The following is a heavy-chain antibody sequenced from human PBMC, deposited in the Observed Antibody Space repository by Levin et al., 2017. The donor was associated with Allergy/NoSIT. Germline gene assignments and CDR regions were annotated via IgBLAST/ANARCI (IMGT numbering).Heavy chain of an antibody. D-gene: IGHD4-23*01. CDR3: ARDWETPDAIDH. V-gene: IGHV3-23*01. CDR2: ITNDGGST. CDR1: GFTFSTYA. J-gene: IGHJ4*02. Sequence: QAGGSLRLSCGASGFTFSTYAMNWVRQAPGKGLEWVSLITNDGGSTYYADSVKGRFTIYRDNSKNTLYLQMNSLRVDDTAVYYCARDWETPDAIDHWGQGTLVTVSS.